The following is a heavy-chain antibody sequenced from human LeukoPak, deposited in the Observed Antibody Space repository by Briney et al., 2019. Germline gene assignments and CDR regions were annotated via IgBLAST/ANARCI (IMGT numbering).Heavy chain of an antibody. J-gene: IGHJ4*02. CDR3: ARLRFYYDSSGYNYFDY. Sequence: SETLSLTCSGSRGSISRTSYSWGWIRQPPGKGLEWIGNIYYTGTAYHNPSRKSRVTISLDTSKSHFSLNLSSVTAAATAIYYCARLRFYYDSSGYNYFDYWGPGTLITVSS. V-gene: IGHV4-39*07. D-gene: IGHD3-22*01. CDR1: RGSISRTSYS. CDR2: IYYTGTA.